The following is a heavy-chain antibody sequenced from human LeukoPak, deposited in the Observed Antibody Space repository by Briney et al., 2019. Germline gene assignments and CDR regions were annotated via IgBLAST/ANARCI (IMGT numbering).Heavy chain of an antibody. J-gene: IGHJ4*02. CDR2: IYTSGST. D-gene: IGHD3-22*01. V-gene: IGHV4-4*07. Sequence: KSSETLSLTCSVSGGSISIYYWSWIRQPAGKGLEWIGHIYTSGSTNYNPSLKSRVTMSVDTSKNQFSLKLSSVTAEDTAVYYCARDLSLIALTDWGQGTLVTVSS. CDR1: GGSISIYY. CDR3: ARDLSLIALTD.